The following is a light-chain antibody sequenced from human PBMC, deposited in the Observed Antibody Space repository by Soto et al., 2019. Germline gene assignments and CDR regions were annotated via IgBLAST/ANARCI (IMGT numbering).Light chain of an antibody. CDR1: QGISRW. CDR3: QQANSLPLT. Sequence: DIQMTQSPSFVSASVGDRVTITCRASQGISRWLAWYQQRPGKAPELLIYGASSLHSGVPSRFSGSGSGTDFTLTISSLQPEDFATYYCQQANSLPLTFGQGTRLEIK. CDR2: GAS. J-gene: IGKJ5*01. V-gene: IGKV1-12*01.